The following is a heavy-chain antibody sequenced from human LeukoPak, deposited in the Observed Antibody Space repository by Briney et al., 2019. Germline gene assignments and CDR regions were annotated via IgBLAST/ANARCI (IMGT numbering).Heavy chain of an antibody. V-gene: IGHV3-30*04. CDR1: GFTFNSHA. CDR2: ISSDGNKR. Sequence: QPGGSLRLSCAASGFTFNSHALHWVRQAPGKGLEWVAVISSDGNKRYYADSVKGRFTISRDNSKKTLYLQMNSLKREDTAVYYCARDSEPGYSSDWYVSYMDVWGKGTTVTVSS. D-gene: IGHD6-19*01. CDR3: ARDSEPGYSSDWYVSYMDV. J-gene: IGHJ6*03.